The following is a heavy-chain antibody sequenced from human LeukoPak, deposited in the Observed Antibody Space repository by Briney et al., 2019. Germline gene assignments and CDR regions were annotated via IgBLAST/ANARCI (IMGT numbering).Heavy chain of an antibody. D-gene: IGHD3-22*01. CDR1: GHTLRNYG. CDR3: AKRGVVIRVILVGFHKEAYYFDS. Sequence: GGSLRLSCAVCGHTLRNYGMRWVRQAPGKGVEWVGGISESGGRPNYADSVKGRFPISRDNPKNTLYLQMNSQRAEDTAVYFCAKRGVVIRVILVGFHKEAYYFDSWGQGALVTVSS. V-gene: IGHV3-23*01. J-gene: IGHJ4*02. CDR2: ISESGGRP.